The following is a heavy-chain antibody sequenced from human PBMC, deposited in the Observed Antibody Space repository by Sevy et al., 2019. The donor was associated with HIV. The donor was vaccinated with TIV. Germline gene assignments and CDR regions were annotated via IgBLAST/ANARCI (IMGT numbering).Heavy chain of an antibody. J-gene: IGHJ4*02. Sequence: GGSLRLSCAASGFTFSSYGMHWVRQAPGKGVEWVAVIWYDGINKYYADSVKGRFTISRDNSKNTLYLQMNSLRAEDTAVYYCARDKLPPIMVSMVRGALSYYFDYWGQGTLVTVSS. D-gene: IGHD3-10*01. CDR2: IWYDGINK. V-gene: IGHV3-33*01. CDR3: ARDKLPPIMVSMVRGALSYYFDY. CDR1: GFTFSSYG.